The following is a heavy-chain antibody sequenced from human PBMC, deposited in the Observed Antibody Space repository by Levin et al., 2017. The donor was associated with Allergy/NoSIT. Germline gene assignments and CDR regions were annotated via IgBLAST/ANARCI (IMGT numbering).Heavy chain of an antibody. V-gene: IGHV4-34*01. CDR2: INHSGST. J-gene: IGHJ5*02. Sequence: ASETLSLTCAVYGGSFSGYYWSWIRQPPGKGLEWIGEINHSGSTNYNPSLKSRVTISVDTSKNQFSLKLSSVTAADTAVYYCARANVLGYCSSTSCYSWFDPWGQGTLVTVSS. CDR3: ARANVLGYCSSTSCYSWFDP. CDR1: GGSFSGYY. D-gene: IGHD2-2*03.